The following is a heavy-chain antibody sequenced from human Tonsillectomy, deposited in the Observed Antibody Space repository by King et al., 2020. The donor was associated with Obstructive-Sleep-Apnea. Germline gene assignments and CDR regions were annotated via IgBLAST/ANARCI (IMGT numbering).Heavy chain of an antibody. D-gene: IGHD1-26*01. CDR3: ARDPKEWEVQY. J-gene: IGHJ4*02. CDR1: GFTFSNYA. V-gene: IGHV3-30*04. Sequence: VQLVESGGGVVQPGRSLRLSCAASGFTFSNYAMHWVRQAPGKGLEWVAGISYDGSNKYYADSVKGRFTISRDNSKNTLYLQMNSLRAEDTAVYYCARDPKEWEVQYWGQGTLVTVSS. CDR2: ISYDGSNK.